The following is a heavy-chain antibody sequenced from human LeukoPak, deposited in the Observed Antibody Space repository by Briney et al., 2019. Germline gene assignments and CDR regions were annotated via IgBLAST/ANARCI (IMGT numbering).Heavy chain of an antibody. V-gene: IGHV3-73*01. J-gene: IGHJ4*02. D-gene: IGHD3-22*01. CDR3: TSGVWGYDSSGFNFDY. CDR1: GFTFSGSA. Sequence: GGSLRLSCVASGFTFSGSAIHWVRQASGKGLEWVGRITRKANGYATAYAASVKGRFTISRDDSKNMAYLQMNSLKTEDTALYYCTSGVWGYDSSGFNFDYWGQGTLVTVSS. CDR2: ITRKANGYAT.